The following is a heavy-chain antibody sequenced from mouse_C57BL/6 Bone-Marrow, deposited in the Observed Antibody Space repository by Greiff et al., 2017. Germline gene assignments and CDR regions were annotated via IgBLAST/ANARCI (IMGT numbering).Heavy chain of an antibody. CDR2: NYPGNSDT. Sequence: VQLRQSGTVLARPGASVKMSCKTSGYTFTSYWMHWVKQRPGQGLEWIGANYPGNSDTSYNQKFKGKAKLTAVTSASTAYMELSSLTNEDSAVYYCTRSGYRLRGAFAYWGQGTLVTVSA. CDR1: GYTFTSYW. V-gene: IGHV1-5*01. J-gene: IGHJ3*01. CDR3: TRSGYRLRGAFAY. D-gene: IGHD3-1*01.